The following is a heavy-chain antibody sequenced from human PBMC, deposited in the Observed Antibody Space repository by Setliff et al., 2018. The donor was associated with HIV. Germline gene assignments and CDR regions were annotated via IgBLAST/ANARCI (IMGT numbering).Heavy chain of an antibody. CDR3: ARDDLIVLVPAIMRGDGFDF. V-gene: IGHV4-39*07. D-gene: IGHD2-2*01. CDR1: GGSVGSSSYY. CDR2: IYYTGNT. J-gene: IGHJ3*01. Sequence: SETLSLTCTVSGGSVGSSSYYWAWIRQPPGKGLEWIGSIYYTGNTKYNPSLESRVTFSIDTSENQFSLRLASVTAADTAIYYCARDDLIVLVPAIMRGDGFDFWGQGRMVTVSS.